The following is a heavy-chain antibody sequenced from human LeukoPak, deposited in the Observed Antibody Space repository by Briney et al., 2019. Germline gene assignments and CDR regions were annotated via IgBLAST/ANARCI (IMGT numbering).Heavy chain of an antibody. V-gene: IGHV3-23*01. D-gene: IGHD2-15*01. CDR2: ISGSGGST. CDR3: AKRGFDIGYYYYMDV. Sequence: SGGSLRLSCAASGFTFSSCAMSWVRQAPGKGLEWVSAISGSGGSTYYADSVKGRFTISRDNSKTTLYLQMNSLRAEDTAVYYCAKRGFDIGYYYYMDVWGKGTTVTVSS. J-gene: IGHJ6*03. CDR1: GFTFSSCA.